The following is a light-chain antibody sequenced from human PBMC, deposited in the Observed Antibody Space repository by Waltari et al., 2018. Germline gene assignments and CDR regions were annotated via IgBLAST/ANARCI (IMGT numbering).Light chain of an antibody. V-gene: IGKV1-39*01. Sequence: DIQMTQSPSSLSASVGDRVTITCRASQSISNKLNWYQQKPGKAPKLLIYATSVLQSGVPSRFSGRGSGTDFTLTISSLQPEDFATYFCQQSYSVPYTFGQGTNLGV. CDR2: ATS. J-gene: IGKJ2*01. CDR1: QSISNK. CDR3: QQSYSVPYT.